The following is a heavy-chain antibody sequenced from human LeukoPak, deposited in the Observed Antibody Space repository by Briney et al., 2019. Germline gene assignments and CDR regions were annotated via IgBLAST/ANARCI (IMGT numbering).Heavy chain of an antibody. CDR2: ISGDGGST. D-gene: IGHD3-3*01. V-gene: IGHV3-43*02. CDR1: GFTFDDYA. Sequence: GGSLRLSCAASGFTFDDYAMHWVRQAPEKGLEWVSLISGDGGSTYYADSVKGRFTISRDNSKNSLYLQMNSPRTEDTALYYCAKDARVVIMGDYFDYWGQGTLVTVSS. J-gene: IGHJ4*02. CDR3: AKDARVVIMGDYFDY.